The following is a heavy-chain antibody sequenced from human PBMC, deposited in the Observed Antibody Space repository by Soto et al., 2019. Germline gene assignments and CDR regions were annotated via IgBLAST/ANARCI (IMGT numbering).Heavy chain of an antibody. V-gene: IGHV4-39*01. Sequence: QLQLQESGPGLVKPSETLSLTGSVSGDSISSSMYYWVWIRQPPGNGLEWIGSIYDSGTSYYNPSLKSRVTMSIDTSKNQISRNLTSVTAADRGVYYCARPKIYGDRDTAVEHWGLGTVVTVPS. CDR1: GDSISSSMYY. J-gene: IGHJ4*02. CDR2: IYDSGTS. D-gene: IGHD4-17*01. CDR3: ARPKIYGDRDTAVEH.